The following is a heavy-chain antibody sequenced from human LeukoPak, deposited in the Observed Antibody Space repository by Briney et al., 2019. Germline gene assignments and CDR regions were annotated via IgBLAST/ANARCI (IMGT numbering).Heavy chain of an antibody. V-gene: IGHV3-43*02. CDR3: ARESESSGWYDY. D-gene: IGHD6-19*01. J-gene: IGHJ4*02. Sequence: GGSLRLSCAASKFTFAAYDMHWVRQAPGKGLEWVSLISGDGGSTFYADSVKGRFTISRDNSKNSLYLQMNSLRSDDTALYYCARESESSGWYDYWGQGTLVTVSS. CDR2: ISGDGGST. CDR1: KFTFAAYD.